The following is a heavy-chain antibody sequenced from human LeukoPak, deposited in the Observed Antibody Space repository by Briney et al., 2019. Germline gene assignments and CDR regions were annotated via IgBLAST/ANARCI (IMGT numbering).Heavy chain of an antibody. CDR2: IIPIFGTA. Sequence: GASVTVSCKASGGTFSSYAMSWVRQVPGQGLEWMGGIIPIFGTANYAQKFQGRVTITTDESTSTAYMELSSLRSEDTAVYYCATTGTLSGYDPSVSFDYYYYMDVWGKGTTVTVSS. J-gene: IGHJ6*03. D-gene: IGHD5-12*01. V-gene: IGHV1-69*05. CDR1: GGTFSSYA. CDR3: ATTGTLSGYDPSVSFDYYYYMDV.